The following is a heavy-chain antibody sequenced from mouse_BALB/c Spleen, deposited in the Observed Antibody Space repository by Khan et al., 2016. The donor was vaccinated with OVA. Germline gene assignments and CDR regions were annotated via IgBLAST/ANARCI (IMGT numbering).Heavy chain of an antibody. CDR2: IWGDGST. D-gene: IGHD2-3*01. CDR1: GFSLTTYG. CDR3: SKLRDGSTYAMDD. J-gene: IGHJ4*01. V-gene: IGHV2-3*01. Sequence: QVQLKQSGPGLVAPSQSLSITCTVSGFSLTTYGVNWIRQPPGKGLAWLGIIWGDGSTNYHSALISRLSISKENAKSQVYLKLNSLQTDDTATYYCSKLRDGSTYAMDDWGQGTSVTVSS.